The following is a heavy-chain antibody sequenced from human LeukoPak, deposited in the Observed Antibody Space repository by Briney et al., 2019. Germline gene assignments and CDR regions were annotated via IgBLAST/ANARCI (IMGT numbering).Heavy chain of an antibody. J-gene: IGHJ6*03. CDR2: MNPNSGNT. CDR3: ARVRLYYYYMDG. Sequence: ASVKVSCKASGYTFTSYDINWVRQATGQGLEWMGWMNPNSGNTGYAQKFQGRVTMTRNTSISTAYMELSSLRSEDTAVYYCARVRLYYYYMDGWGKGTTVTVSS. V-gene: IGHV1-8*01. CDR1: GYTFTSYD.